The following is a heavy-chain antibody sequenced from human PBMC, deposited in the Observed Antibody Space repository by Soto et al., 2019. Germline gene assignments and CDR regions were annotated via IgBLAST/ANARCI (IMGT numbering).Heavy chain of an antibody. CDR3: ARAQCTSCLTNWFDP. D-gene: IGHD2-2*01. CDR2: INSDGSST. V-gene: IGHV3-74*01. J-gene: IGHJ5*02. CDR1: GFTFSSYW. Sequence: GGSLRLSCAASGFTFSSYWMHWVRQAPGKGLVWVSRINSDGSSTSYADSVKGRFTISRDNAKNTLYLQMNSLRAEDTAVYYCARAQCTSCLTNWFDPWGQGTLVTVSS.